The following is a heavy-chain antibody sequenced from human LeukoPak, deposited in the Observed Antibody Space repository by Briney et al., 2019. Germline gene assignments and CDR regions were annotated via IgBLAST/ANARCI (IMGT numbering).Heavy chain of an antibody. CDR1: GFTFSSYG. CDR3: ARDDRGYCSGGSCYSNAFDI. D-gene: IGHD2-15*01. V-gene: IGHV3-7*01. Sequence: PGGSLRLSCAASGFTFSSYGMHWVRQAPGKGLEWVANIKQDGSEKYYVDSVKGRFTISRDNAKNSLYLQMNSLRAEDTAVYYCARDDRGYCSGGSCYSNAFDIWGQGTMVTVSS. CDR2: IKQDGSEK. J-gene: IGHJ3*02.